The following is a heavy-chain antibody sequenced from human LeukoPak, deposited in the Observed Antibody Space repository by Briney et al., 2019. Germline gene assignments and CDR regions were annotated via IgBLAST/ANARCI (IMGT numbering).Heavy chain of an antibody. Sequence: ASVKVSCKASGYTFTGYYMHWVRQAPGQGLEWMGWINPNSGGTNYAQKFQGRVTMTRDTSISTAYMELSRLRSGDTAVYYCARLPTYYYYGMDVWGQGTTVTVSS. V-gene: IGHV1-2*02. CDR1: GYTFTGYY. CDR3: ARLPTYYYYGMDV. CDR2: INPNSGGT. J-gene: IGHJ6*02.